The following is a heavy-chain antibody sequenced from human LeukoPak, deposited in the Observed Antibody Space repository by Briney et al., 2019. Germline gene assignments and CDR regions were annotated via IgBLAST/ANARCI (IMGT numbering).Heavy chain of an antibody. V-gene: IGHV3-49*03. D-gene: IGHD3-10*01. CDR3: TSQKDYYGSGSYWTFDP. CDR1: GFTFGDYV. CDR2: IRSKAYCGTT. Sequence: GRSLRLSCTASGFTFGDYVMSWFRQAPGKGLEWVGFIRSKAYCGTTEYAASVKGRFTISRDDSKSIAYVQMNSLKTEDTAVYYCTSQKDYYGSGSYWTFDPWGQGTLVTVSS. J-gene: IGHJ5*02.